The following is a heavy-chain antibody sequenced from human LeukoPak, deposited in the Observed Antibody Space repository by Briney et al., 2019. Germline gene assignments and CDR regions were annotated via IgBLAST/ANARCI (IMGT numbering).Heavy chain of an antibody. D-gene: IGHD3-22*01. V-gene: IGHV4-61*02. J-gene: IGHJ4*02. CDR1: GGSISSGSYY. CDR2: IYTSGST. CDR3: AREHLYYYDSSGYWVY. Sequence: PSETLSLXCTVSGGSISSGSYYWSWIRQPAGKGLEWIGRIYTSGSTNYNPSLKSRVTISVDTSKNQFSLKLSSVTAADTAVYYCAREHLYYYDSSGYWVYWGQGTLVTVSS.